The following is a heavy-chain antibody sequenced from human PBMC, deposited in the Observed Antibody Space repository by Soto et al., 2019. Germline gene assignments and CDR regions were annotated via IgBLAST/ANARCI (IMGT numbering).Heavy chain of an antibody. Sequence: GGSLRLSCAGSGFTFSSDAMSWVRQAPGKGLEWVSGISDSGTSAYYADSVKGRFNISRDNSKNTLYLQMNSLRAEDTAVYYCVTYFSYCGKRPYYFDFCGQRTLVTVSS. CDR2: ISDSGTSA. V-gene: IGHV3-23*01. CDR3: VTYFSYCGKRPYYFDF. CDR1: GFTFSSDA. J-gene: IGHJ4*02. D-gene: IGHD2-15*01.